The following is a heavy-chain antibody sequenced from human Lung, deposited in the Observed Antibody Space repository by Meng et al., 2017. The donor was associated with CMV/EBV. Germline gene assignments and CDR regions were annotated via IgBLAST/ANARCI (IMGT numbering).Heavy chain of an antibody. CDR3: ARVVTALWGYYFDY. V-gene: IGHV4-4*02. J-gene: IGHJ4*02. CDR1: GGSISSSNW. Sequence: VELRESGPGLVTPLGTLSLPCAVSGGSISSSNWWSWVRQPPGKGLEWIGEIYHSGSTNYNPSLKSRVTISVDKSKNQFSLKLSSVTAADTAVYYCARVVTALWGYYFDYWGQGTLVTVSS. D-gene: IGHD2-21*02. CDR2: IYHSGST.